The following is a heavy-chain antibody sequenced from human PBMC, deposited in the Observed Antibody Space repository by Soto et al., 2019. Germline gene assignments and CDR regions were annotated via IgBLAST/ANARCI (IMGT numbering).Heavy chain of an antibody. CDR2: ISGSGGST. CDR1: GFTFSSYA. Sequence: EVQLLESGGGLVQPGGSLRLSCAASGFTFSSYAMSWVRQAPGKGLEWVSVISGSGGSTYYADSVKGRFTISRDNSKNTLYLQMNSLRAEDTAVYYCGNLGYCTNGVCYDAFDIWGQGTMVTVSS. D-gene: IGHD2-8*01. J-gene: IGHJ3*02. V-gene: IGHV3-23*01. CDR3: GNLGYCTNGVCYDAFDI.